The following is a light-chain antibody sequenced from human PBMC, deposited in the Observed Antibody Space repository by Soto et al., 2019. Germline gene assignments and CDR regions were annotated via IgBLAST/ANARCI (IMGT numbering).Light chain of an antibody. Sequence: DIPVNQSPSTLSASVGDRVPITCRASQSISNSLAWYHQKPGTAPKLLIYDASNLERGVPSRFSGSGSGTEFTLTISSLKPDDCATYYCQQYGGFSRTFGKGTTV. CDR1: QSISNS. J-gene: IGKJ1*01. V-gene: IGKV1-5*01. CDR2: DAS. CDR3: QQYGGFSRT.